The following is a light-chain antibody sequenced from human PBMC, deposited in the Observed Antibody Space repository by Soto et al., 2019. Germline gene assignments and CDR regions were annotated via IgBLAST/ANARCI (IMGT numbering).Light chain of an antibody. J-gene: IGKJ4*01. CDR2: DTS. Sequence: EIVMTQSPSTLSVSPGETATLSCRASQSVSSNLAWYQQKPGQAPRLLIYDTSTRATGVPARFSGSGSWAEVTLTITSRQHDDFLVNHCQQYHNCHPLTFGGGTKVEIK. CDR3: QQYHNCHPLT. V-gene: IGKV3-15*01. CDR1: QSVSSN.